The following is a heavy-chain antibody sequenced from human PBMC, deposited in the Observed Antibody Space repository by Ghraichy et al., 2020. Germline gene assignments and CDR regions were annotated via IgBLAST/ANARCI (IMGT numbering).Heavy chain of an antibody. CDR2: IRGKGNNYAT. J-gene: IGHJ4*02. D-gene: IGHD2/OR15-2a*01. V-gene: IGHV3-73*01. Sequence: GGSLRLSCAGSGFAFSDSAMHWVRQASGKGLEWVGHIRGKGNNYATAYAASVKGRFTISRDDSKNTAYLQMTSLKTEDTAVYYCTGNRVGYWGQGTLVTVSS. CDR3: TGNRVGY. CDR1: GFAFSDSA.